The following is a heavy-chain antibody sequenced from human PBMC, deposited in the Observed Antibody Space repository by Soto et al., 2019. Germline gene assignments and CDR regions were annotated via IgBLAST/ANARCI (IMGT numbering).Heavy chain of an antibody. Sequence: QITLKESGPTLVKPTQTLTLTCTFSGFSLSTSGVGVGWIRQPPGKALEWLALIYWDDDKRYSPSLKSRLTITKDTAKNQVVLTMTNMDPVDTATYYCAHSPAGLRFLEWLSKQPSGFDPWGQGTLVTVSS. CDR2: IYWDDDK. CDR1: GFSLSTSGVG. D-gene: IGHD3-3*01. CDR3: AHSPAGLRFLEWLSKQPSGFDP. V-gene: IGHV2-5*02. J-gene: IGHJ5*02.